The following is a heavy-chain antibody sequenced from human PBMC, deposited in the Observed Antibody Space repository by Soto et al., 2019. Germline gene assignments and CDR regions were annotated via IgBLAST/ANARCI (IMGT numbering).Heavy chain of an antibody. V-gene: IGHV3-21*01. D-gene: IGHD5-12*01. CDR1: GFTFSSYS. CDR2: ISSSSSYI. J-gene: IGHJ4*02. Sequence: GGSLRLSCAASGFTFSSYSMNWVRQAPGKGLEWVSSISSSSSYIYYADSVKGRFTISRDNAKNSLYLQMNSLRAEDTAVYYCARDWAPTFDSGYDSYYFDYWGQGTLVTVSS. CDR3: ARDWAPTFDSGYDSYYFDY.